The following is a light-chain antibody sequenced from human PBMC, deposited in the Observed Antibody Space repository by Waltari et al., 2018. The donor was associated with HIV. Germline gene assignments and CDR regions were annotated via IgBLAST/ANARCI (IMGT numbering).Light chain of an antibody. Sequence: DIQMTQSPSSLSASIGDRVTITCQASHDIIYYLNWYQHKPGKAPELLIYDASELEAGVPSRFSGSGSGTHFTFTINSLQSDDVATYYCQQYDSLPITFGQGTRLDIK. CDR3: QQYDSLPIT. CDR2: DAS. CDR1: HDIIYY. V-gene: IGKV1-33*01. J-gene: IGKJ5*01.